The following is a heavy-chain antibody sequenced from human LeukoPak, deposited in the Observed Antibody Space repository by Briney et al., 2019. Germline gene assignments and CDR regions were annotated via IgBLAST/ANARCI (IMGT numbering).Heavy chain of an antibody. D-gene: IGHD3-3*01. CDR2: IYSGGST. J-gene: IGHJ4*02. CDR1: GFTVSSNY. V-gene: IGHV3-66*02. CDR3: ARAVTIFGVVWHYFDY. Sequence: GGSLRLSCAASGFTVSSNYMSWVRQAPGKGLEWVSVIYSGGSTYYSDSVTGRFTISSDTSKNTLYLPMNNLRSEDTAVYYCARAVTIFGVVWHYFDYWGQGTLVTVSS.